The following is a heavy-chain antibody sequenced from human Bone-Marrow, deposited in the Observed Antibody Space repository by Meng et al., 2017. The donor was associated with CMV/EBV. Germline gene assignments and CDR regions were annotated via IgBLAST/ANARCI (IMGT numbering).Heavy chain of an antibody. D-gene: IGHD3-10*01. CDR2: ISSSSSYI. CDR3: ARAPGSHIDY. J-gene: IGHJ4*02. V-gene: IGHV3-21*01. Sequence: GGSLRLSCAASGFTFSSYSMNWVRQAPGKGLEWVSSISSSSSYIYYADSVKGRFTISRDNSKNTLYLQMNSLRTEDTAVYYCARAPGSHIDYWGQGPLVTVSS. CDR1: GFTFSSYS.